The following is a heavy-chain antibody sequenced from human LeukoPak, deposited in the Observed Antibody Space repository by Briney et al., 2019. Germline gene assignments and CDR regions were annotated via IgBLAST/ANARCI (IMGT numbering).Heavy chain of an antibody. CDR1: GYTFTGYY. J-gene: IGHJ4*02. CDR3: ARAISGGSPITASDY. V-gene: IGHV1-2*02. CDR2: INPNSDFT. Sequence: ASVKVSCKASGYTFTGYYMHWVRQAPGQGLEWMGWINPNSDFTNFAQNFQGRVTMTSGTSISTAYMELSRLRSDDTAVYYCARAISGGSPITASDYWGQGTLVTVSS. D-gene: IGHD2-15*01.